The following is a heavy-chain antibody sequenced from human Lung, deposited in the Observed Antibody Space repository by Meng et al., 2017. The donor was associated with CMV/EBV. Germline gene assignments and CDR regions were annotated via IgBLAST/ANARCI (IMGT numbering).Heavy chain of an antibody. J-gene: IGHJ5*02. D-gene: IGHD2-21*01. CDR2: INPGRGTT. CDR3: AKAYCGNDCYYLGP. V-gene: IGHV1-46*01. Sequence: ASXXVSXKASGYSFITDSMHWVRQAPGQRLEWTGIINPGRGTTTYAQHFQGRVTMTRDTSTSTVYMELSSLRSEDTAIYYGAKAYCGNDCYYLGPWGQGTLVTVSS. CDR1: GYSFITDS.